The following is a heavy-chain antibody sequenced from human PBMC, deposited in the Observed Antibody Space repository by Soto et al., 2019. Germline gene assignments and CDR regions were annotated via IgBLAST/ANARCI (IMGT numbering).Heavy chain of an antibody. CDR2: ISYDGSNK. D-gene: IGHD3-3*01. Sequence: QVQLVESGGGVVQPGRSLRLSCAASGFTFSSYAMHWVRQAPGTGLEWVAVISYDGSNKYYADSVKGRFTISRDNSKNTLYLQVNILGAEDTAVYYCARSYYVFWSGPKGTWVPWFDPWARELWSPSPQ. CDR3: ARSYYVFWSGPKGTWVPWFDP. J-gene: IGHJ5*02. V-gene: IGHV3-30*14. CDR1: GFTFSSYA.